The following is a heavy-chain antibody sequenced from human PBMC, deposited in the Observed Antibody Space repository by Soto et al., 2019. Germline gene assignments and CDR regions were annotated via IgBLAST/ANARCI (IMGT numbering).Heavy chain of an antibody. V-gene: IGHV3-23*01. CDR1: GFTFSSYS. J-gene: IGHJ4*02. CDR2: FRTSGDGGTT. D-gene: IGHD2-21*01. CDR3: AKSLSMATSFDY. Sequence: GGSLRLSCAASGFTFSSYSMSWVRQAPGKGLEWVSGFRTSGDGGTTYYADSVKGRFTISRDNSKNTLFLQMNSLRAEDTAVYYCAKSLSMATSFDYWGQGTPVTVSS.